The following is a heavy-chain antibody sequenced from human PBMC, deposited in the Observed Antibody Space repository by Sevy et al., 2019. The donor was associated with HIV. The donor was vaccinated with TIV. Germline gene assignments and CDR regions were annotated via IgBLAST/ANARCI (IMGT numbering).Heavy chain of an antibody. V-gene: IGHV3-30*02. J-gene: IGHJ6*02. CDR3: AKGFTPSWFRELFRYDYYGMDV. Sequence: GGSLRLSCAASGFTFSSYGMHWVRQAPGKGLEWVAFIRYDGSNKYYADSVKGRFTISSDNSKNTLYLQMNSLRAEDMAVYYCAKGFTPSWFRELFRYDYYGMDVWGQGTTVTVSS. CDR2: IRYDGSNK. CDR1: GFTFSSYG. D-gene: IGHD3-10*01.